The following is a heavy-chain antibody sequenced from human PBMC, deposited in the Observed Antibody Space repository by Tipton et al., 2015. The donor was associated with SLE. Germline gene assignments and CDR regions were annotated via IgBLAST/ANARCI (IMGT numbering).Heavy chain of an antibody. CDR1: GFTFSSYS. V-gene: IGHV3-21*01. Sequence: SLRLSCAASGFTFSSYSMNWVRQAPGKGLEWVSSISSSSSYIHHADSVKGRFTISRDSAKNSLYLQMNSLRAEDTAVYYCARDRDSGSTWDYWGQGTLVTVSS. CDR2: ISSSSSYI. CDR3: ARDRDSGSTWDY. J-gene: IGHJ4*02. D-gene: IGHD1-26*01.